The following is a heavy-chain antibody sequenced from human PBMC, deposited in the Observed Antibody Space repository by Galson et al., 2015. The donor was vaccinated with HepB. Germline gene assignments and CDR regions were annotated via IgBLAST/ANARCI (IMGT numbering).Heavy chain of an antibody. CDR1: GFTFDNYA. D-gene: IGHD3-3*01. Sequence: SLRLSCAASGFTFDNYAMHWVRQAPGKGLEWVSGIRWNSGSIGYADSVKGRFTISRDNAKNSLYLQMNSLRTEDTAFYYCAKGGLSDFWSAIDYWGQGTLVTVSS. CDR2: IRWNSGSI. CDR3: AKGGLSDFWSAIDY. J-gene: IGHJ4*02. V-gene: IGHV3-9*01.